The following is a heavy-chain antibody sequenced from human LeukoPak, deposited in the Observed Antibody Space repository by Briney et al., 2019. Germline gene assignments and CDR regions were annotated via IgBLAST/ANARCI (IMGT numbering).Heavy chain of an antibody. CDR3: ARGAYSLEYYYMDV. CDR2: IYYSGST. V-gene: IGHV4-59*01. D-gene: IGHD2-21*01. CDR1: GGSISSYY. J-gene: IGHJ6*03. Sequence: PSETLSLTCTVSGGSISSYYWSWIRQPPGKGLEWIGYIYYSGSTNYNPSLKSRVTISVDTSKNQFSLKLSSVTAADTAVYYCARGAYSLEYYYMDVWGKGTTVTISS.